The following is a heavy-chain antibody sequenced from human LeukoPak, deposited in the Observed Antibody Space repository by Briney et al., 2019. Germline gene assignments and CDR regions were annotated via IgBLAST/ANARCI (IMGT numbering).Heavy chain of an antibody. J-gene: IGHJ4*02. CDR3: ARPYYYDSSGYIDY. CDR1: GYIFTHYW. D-gene: IGHD3-22*01. CDR2: IYPGDSDT. Sequence: GESLKISCQVSGYIFTHYWIGWVRQMPGKGLEWMGIIYPGDSDTRYSPSFQGQVTISADKSISTAYLQWSSLKASDTAMYYCARPYYYDSSGYIDYWGQGTLVTVSS. V-gene: IGHV5-51*01.